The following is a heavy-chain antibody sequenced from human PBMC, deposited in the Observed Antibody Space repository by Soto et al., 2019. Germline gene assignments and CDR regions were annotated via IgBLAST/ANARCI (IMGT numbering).Heavy chain of an antibody. Sequence: ASVKVSCKASGGTFSSYAISWVRQAPGQGLEWMGGIIPIFGTANYAQKFQGRVTITADESTSTAYMELSSLRSEDTAVYYCARTEADYGDYVRAYYFDYWGQGTLVTVSS. D-gene: IGHD4-17*01. V-gene: IGHV1-69*13. J-gene: IGHJ4*02. CDR3: ARTEADYGDYVRAYYFDY. CDR2: IIPIFGTA. CDR1: GGTFSSYA.